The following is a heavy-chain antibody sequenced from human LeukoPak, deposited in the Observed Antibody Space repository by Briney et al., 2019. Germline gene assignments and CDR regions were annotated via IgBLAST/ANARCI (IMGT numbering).Heavy chain of an antibody. CDR2: IKQDGSEK. V-gene: IGHV3-7*01. J-gene: IGHJ4*02. Sequence: GGSLRLSCAASGFIFTNYFMSWVRQAPGKGLEWVASIKQDGSEKYYVDSVKGRFTISRDSAKNSLYLQMNSLRAEDTAAYYCAREMQWLANFDYWGQGTLVTVSS. D-gene: IGHD6-19*01. CDR3: AREMQWLANFDY. CDR1: GFIFTNYF.